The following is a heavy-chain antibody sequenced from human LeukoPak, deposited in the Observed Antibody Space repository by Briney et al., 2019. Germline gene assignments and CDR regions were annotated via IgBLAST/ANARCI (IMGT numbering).Heavy chain of an antibody. D-gene: IGHD6-13*01. Sequence: PGGSLRLSCAASGFTFSSYWMSWVRQAPGKGLEWVANIKQDGSEKYYVDSVKGRFTISRDNAKNSLYLQMNGLRAEDTAVYYCARAEGSSSSGDNYFDYWGQGTLVTVSS. V-gene: IGHV3-7*01. CDR1: GFTFSSYW. CDR2: IKQDGSEK. CDR3: ARAEGSSSSGDNYFDY. J-gene: IGHJ4*02.